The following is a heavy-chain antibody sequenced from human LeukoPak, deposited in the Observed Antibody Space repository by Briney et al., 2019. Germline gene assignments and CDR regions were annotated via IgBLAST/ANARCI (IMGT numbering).Heavy chain of an antibody. J-gene: IGHJ5*02. Sequence: SQTLSLTCAISGDSVSSNSAAWNWIRQSPSRGLEWLGRTYYRSKWYNDYAVSVKSRITINPVTSKNQFSLQLNSVTPEDTAVYYCARGGLTIFGVGTEFDPWGQGTLVTVSS. CDR1: GDSVSSNSAA. D-gene: IGHD3-3*01. CDR2: TYYRSKWYN. V-gene: IGHV6-1*01. CDR3: ARGGLTIFGVGTEFDP.